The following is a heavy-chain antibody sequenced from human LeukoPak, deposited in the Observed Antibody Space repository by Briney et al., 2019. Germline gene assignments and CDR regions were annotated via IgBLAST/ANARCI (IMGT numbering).Heavy chain of an antibody. V-gene: IGHV3-9*01. J-gene: IGHJ4*02. CDR3: AALDHGHDY. CDR2: ISWNSGSI. Sequence: GGSLRLSCAASGSTFDDYAMHWVRQAPGKGLEWVSGISWNSGSIGYADSVKGRFTISRDNAKNTLYLQMNSLRAEDTAVYYCAALDHGHDYWGQGTLVTVSS. CDR1: GSTFDDYA.